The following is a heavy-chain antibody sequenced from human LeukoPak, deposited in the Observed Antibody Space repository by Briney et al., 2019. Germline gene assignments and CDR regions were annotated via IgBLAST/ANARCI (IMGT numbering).Heavy chain of an antibody. CDR3: ARARGGSVATRYLDS. D-gene: IGHD4-23*01. CDR2: FYYSGGN. CDR1: GACMSSCY. J-gene: IGHJ4*02. Sequence: SETLPLTCTVSGACMSSCYWNWVRQAPGKGLEWIGYFYYSGGNFYHPSLKGRVTMSGDTSKSQVYLNLTSVTAADTAMYYCARARGGSVATRYLDSWGRGTLVSVSP. V-gene: IGHV4-59*01.